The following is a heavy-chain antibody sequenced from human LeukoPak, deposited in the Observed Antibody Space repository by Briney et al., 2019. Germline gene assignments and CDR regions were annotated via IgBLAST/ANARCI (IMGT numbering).Heavy chain of an antibody. V-gene: IGHV1-46*01. Sequence: ASVTASCKASGYTFTSYYMHWVRQAPGQGLEWMGIINPSGGSTSYAQKFQGRVTMTRDTSTSTVYMELSSLRSEDTAVYYCARDYYGSGSLTTFDYWGQGTLVIVSS. CDR3: ARDYYGSGSLTTFDY. J-gene: IGHJ4*02. CDR2: INPSGGST. CDR1: GYTFTSYY. D-gene: IGHD3-10*01.